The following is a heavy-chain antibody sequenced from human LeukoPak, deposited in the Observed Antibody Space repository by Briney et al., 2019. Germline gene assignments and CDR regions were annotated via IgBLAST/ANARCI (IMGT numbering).Heavy chain of an antibody. J-gene: IGHJ4*02. CDR1: GYSISSGYY. CDR2: IYHSGST. D-gene: IGHD1-26*01. CDR3: ARDRSGIPEDY. V-gene: IGHV4-38-2*02. Sequence: SETLSLTCTVSGYSISSGYYWGWIRQPPGKGLEWIGSIYHSGSTYYNPSLKSRVTISVDTSKNQFSLKLSSVTAADTAVYYCARDRSGIPEDYWGQGTLVTVSS.